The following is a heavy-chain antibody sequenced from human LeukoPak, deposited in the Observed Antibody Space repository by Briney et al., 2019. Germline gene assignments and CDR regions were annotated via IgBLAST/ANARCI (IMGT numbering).Heavy chain of an antibody. CDR2: IYHSGST. CDR3: ARSGIVATIYFDY. CDR1: GGSLSSSNW. J-gene: IGHJ4*02. D-gene: IGHD5-12*01. Sequence: AGTLTLTCAVSGGSLSSSNWWSWVRPPPGKGLEWIGEIYHSGSTNYNPSLKSRVTISVDKSKNQFSLKLSSVTAADTAVYYCARSGIVATIYFDYWGQGTLVTVSS. V-gene: IGHV4-4*02.